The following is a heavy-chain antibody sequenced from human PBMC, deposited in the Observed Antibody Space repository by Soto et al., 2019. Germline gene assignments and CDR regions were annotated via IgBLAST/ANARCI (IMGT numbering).Heavy chain of an antibody. V-gene: IGHV3-30*18. D-gene: IGHD6-19*01. J-gene: IGHJ6*02. CDR2: ISYDGRNK. CDR1: GFTFSSYG. CDR3: VKDGSSGWPNYYCRYV. Sequence: PGGTLRLSCAASGFTFSSYGLHWVRQAPAKGLQWVALISYDGRNKYYADSVKGRFTISRDSSKNTLYLQMSTLRAEGTAVYSSVKDGSSGWPNYYCRYVWCRGTT.